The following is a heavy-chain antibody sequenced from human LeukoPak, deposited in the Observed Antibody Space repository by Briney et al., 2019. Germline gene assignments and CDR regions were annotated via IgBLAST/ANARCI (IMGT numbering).Heavy chain of an antibody. CDR1: GFTFSSFA. J-gene: IGHJ4*02. V-gene: IGHV3-23*01. CDR3: AKLRSSSCYEPFDY. CDR2: ISGSGDSA. D-gene: IGHD2-2*01. Sequence: GGSLRLSCAASGFTFSSFAMSWVRQAPGKGLEWVSAISGSGDSAYYADSVKGRFTISRDNSKTTLYLQMNRLRPEDTAVYYCAKLRSSSCYEPFDYRGRGTLVTVSS.